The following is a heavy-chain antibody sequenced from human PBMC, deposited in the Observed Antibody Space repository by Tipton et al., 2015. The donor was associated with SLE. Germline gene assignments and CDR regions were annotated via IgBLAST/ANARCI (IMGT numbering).Heavy chain of an antibody. CDR1: GGSISSRSYY. CDR2: IYYSGST. V-gene: IGHV4-39*07. D-gene: IGHD3-10*01. Sequence: TLSLTCSVSGGSISSRSYYWGWIRQPPGMGLEWIGSIYYSGSTFHNPSLKSRLTIPVDTSKNQFSLKLSSVTAADMPVYYCARAEYSFDYWGQGALVTVSS. CDR3: ARAEYSFDY. J-gene: IGHJ4*02.